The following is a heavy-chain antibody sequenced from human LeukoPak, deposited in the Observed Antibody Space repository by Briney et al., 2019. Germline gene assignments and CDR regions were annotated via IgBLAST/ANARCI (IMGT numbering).Heavy chain of an antibody. CDR3: ARRVKVVVPEGRGGDYYYYMDV. Sequence: SVKVSCKASGGTFSSYAISWVRQAPGQGLEWMGGIIPIFGTANYAQKFQGRVTITTDESTSTAYMELSSLRSEDTAVYYCARRVKVVVPEGRGGDYYYYMDVWGKGTTVTVSS. J-gene: IGHJ6*03. CDR2: IIPIFGTA. V-gene: IGHV1-69*05. D-gene: IGHD2-2*01. CDR1: GGTFSSYA.